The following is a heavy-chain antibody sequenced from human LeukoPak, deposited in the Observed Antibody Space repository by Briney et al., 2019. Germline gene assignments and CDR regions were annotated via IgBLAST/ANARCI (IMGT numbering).Heavy chain of an antibody. V-gene: IGHV1-2*02. CDR2: INPNSGGT. J-gene: IGHJ4*02. CDR1: GYTFTGYY. CDR3: ARAVFRPAAVDY. D-gene: IGHD2-2*01. Sequence: ASVKVSCKASGYTFTGYYMHWVRQAPGQALEWMGWINPNSGGTNYAQKFQGRVTMTRDTSISTAYMELSRLRSDDTAVYYCARAVFRPAAVDYWGQGTLVTVSS.